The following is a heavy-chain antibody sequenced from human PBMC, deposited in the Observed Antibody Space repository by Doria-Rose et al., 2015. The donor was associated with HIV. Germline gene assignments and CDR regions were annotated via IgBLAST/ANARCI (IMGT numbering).Heavy chain of an antibody. J-gene: IGHJ4*02. CDR3: ARIKSSRWYHKYYFDF. CDR2: IFSDDER. Sequence: QITLKESGPVLVKPTETLTLTCTVSGVSLSSPGMGVSWIRQPPGKALEWLANIFSDDERSYKTSLKSRITISRGTSKSQVVLTMPDMDPVDTATYYCARIKSSRWYHKYYFDFWGQGTLVIVSA. V-gene: IGHV2-26*01. D-gene: IGHD6-13*01. CDR1: GVSLSSPGMG.